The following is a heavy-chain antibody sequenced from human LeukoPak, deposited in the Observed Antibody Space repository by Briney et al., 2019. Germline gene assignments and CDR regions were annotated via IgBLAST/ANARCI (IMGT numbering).Heavy chain of an antibody. V-gene: IGHV3-74*01. J-gene: IGHJ4*02. CDR2: INSDGSST. CDR1: GFTFSSYA. D-gene: IGHD3-22*01. CDR3: ARQLYFDSSGYFSD. Sequence: GGSLRLSCAASGFTFSSYAMSWVRQAPGKGLVWVSRINSDGSSTNYADSVKGRFTISRDNAKNTLYLQMNGLRAEDTAVYYCARQLYFDSSGYFSDWGQGALVTVSS.